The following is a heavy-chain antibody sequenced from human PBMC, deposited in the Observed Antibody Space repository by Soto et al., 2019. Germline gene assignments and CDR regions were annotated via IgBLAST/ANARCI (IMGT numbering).Heavy chain of an antibody. D-gene: IGHD3-10*01. CDR3: ARDLWFGELLIPGTSDGMDV. CDR1: GFTFSSYG. J-gene: IGHJ6*02. CDR2: IWYDGSNK. V-gene: IGHV3-33*01. Sequence: QVQLVESGGGVVQPGRSLRLSCAASGFTFSSYGMHWVRQAPGKGLEWVAVIWYDGSNKYYADSVKGRFTISRDNSKNTLYLQMNSLRAEDTAVYYCARDLWFGELLIPGTSDGMDVWGQGTTVTVSS.